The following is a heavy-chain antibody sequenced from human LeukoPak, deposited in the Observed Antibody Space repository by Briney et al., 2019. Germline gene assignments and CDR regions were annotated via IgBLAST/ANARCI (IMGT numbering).Heavy chain of an antibody. Sequence: SETLSLTCTVSGRSISSHYWSWIRQPAGKGLEWIGRIYTSGSTNYNPSLKSRVTMSVDTSNNQFSLKLSSVTAADTAVYYCARSPFVCSSTICYTQGFDYWGQGTLVTVSS. CDR2: IYTSGST. V-gene: IGHV4-4*07. CDR3: ARSPFVCSSTICYTQGFDY. J-gene: IGHJ4*02. D-gene: IGHD2-2*02. CDR1: GRSISSHY.